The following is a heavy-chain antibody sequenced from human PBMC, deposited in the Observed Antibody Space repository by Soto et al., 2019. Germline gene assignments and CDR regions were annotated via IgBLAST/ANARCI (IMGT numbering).Heavy chain of an antibody. V-gene: IGHV1-18*01. CDR3: ARDDIVVVPAARVEGGFDY. CDR1: GYTFTSYG. CDR2: ISAYNGKT. J-gene: IGHJ4*02. D-gene: IGHD2-2*01. Sequence: QVQLVQSGAEVKKPGASVKVSCKASGYTFTSYGISWVRQAPGQGLGGMGWISAYNGKTNYAQKLQGRVTMTTDTSTSTAYMELRSLRSDDTAVYYCARDDIVVVPAARVEGGFDYWGQGTLVTVSS.